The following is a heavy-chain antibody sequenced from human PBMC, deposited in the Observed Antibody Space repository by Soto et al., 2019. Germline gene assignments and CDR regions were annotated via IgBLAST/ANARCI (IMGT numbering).Heavy chain of an antibody. D-gene: IGHD3-22*01. CDR1: GGTFSSYA. CDR2: IIPIFGTA. CDR3: AREEYYYDSSGYYSSDYYYGMDV. V-gene: IGHV1-69*13. J-gene: IGHJ6*02. Sequence: SVKVSCKASGGTFSSYAISWVRQAPGQGLEWMGGIIPIFGTANYAQKFQGRVTITADESTSTAYMELSSLRSEDTAVYYCAREEYYYDSSGYYSSDYYYGMDVWGRGTTVTVSS.